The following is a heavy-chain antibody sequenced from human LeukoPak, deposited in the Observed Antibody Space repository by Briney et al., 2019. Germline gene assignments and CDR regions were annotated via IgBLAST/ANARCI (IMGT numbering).Heavy chain of an antibody. Sequence: GGPLRLSCAASGFTFSTYGMNWVRQAPGKGLEGVAFIPPDGSNKYYADSVKGRFTISRDKSRNTLYLQMNSLRAEDTALYYCAKDQSITTIVGQEYYFDYSGQGTLVTVSS. CDR2: IPPDGSNK. D-gene: IGHD3-22*01. V-gene: IGHV3-30*02. J-gene: IGHJ4*02. CDR3: AKDQSITTIVGQEYYFDY. CDR1: GFTFSTYG.